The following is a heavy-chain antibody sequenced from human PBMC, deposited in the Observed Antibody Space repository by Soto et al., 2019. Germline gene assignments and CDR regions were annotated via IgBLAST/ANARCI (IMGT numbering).Heavy chain of an antibody. Sequence: QVQLVQSGAEVKKPGASVKVSCKASGYTFTSYDINWVRQATGQGLEWMGWMNPNSGNTGYAQKFQGRVPMTRNTSISTAYMELSSLRSEDTAVYYCARSGIVLVPAAIHYYYYYGMDVWGQGTTVTVSS. CDR3: ARSGIVLVPAAIHYYYYYGMDV. D-gene: IGHD2-2*01. V-gene: IGHV1-8*01. CDR2: MNPNSGNT. CDR1: GYTFTSYD. J-gene: IGHJ6*02.